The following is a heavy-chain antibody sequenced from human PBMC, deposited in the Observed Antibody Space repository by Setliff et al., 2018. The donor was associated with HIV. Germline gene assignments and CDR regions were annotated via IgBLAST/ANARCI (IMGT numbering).Heavy chain of an antibody. CDR3: ARGGGSSYLYDSRGSEYFQF. V-gene: IGHV1-8*01. J-gene: IGHJ1*01. CDR1: GYTFTRYD. CDR2: MNPSSGHT. D-gene: IGHD3-22*01. Sequence: GASVKVSCKASGYTFTRYDIKWVRQATGQGLEWMGWMNPSSGHTGYAHKFQGRVTMTRDTSISTAFMELSSLTSEDSAVYYCARGGGSSYLYDSRGSEYFQFWGQGALVTVSS.